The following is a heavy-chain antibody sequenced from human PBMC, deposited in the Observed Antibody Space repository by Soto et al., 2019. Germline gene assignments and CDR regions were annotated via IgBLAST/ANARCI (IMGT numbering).Heavy chain of an antibody. Sequence: SETLSLTCTVSGGSISSNYWTWIRQPPGKGLEWIGYVYNSGSTNYNPTLKSRVTISEDTSKSQFSLKVNSMTEADTAVYYCARYRREAVAGYTFDNWGQGILVTVSS. V-gene: IGHV4-59*01. D-gene: IGHD6-19*01. CDR1: GGSISSNY. CDR2: VYNSGST. J-gene: IGHJ5*02. CDR3: ARYRREAVAGYTFDN.